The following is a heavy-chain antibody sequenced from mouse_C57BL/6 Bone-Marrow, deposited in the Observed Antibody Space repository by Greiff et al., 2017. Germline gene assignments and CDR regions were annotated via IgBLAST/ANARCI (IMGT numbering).Heavy chain of an antibody. J-gene: IGHJ1*03. CDR2: INSGNGYT. V-gene: IGHV1-58*01. CDR3: AREGATDWYFDV. D-gene: IGHD1-1*01. CDR1: GYTFTSYG. Sequence: EVQLQQSGAELVRPGSSVKMSCKTSGYTFTSYGINWVKQRPGQGLEWIGYINSGNGYTEYNEKFKGKATLTADTSSSTAYMQLSSLTSEDAAIYFCAREGATDWYFDVWGRGTTVTVSS.